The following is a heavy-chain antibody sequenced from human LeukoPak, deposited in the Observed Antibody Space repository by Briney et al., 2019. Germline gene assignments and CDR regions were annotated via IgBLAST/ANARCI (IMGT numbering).Heavy chain of an antibody. CDR2: ISGTGGST. J-gene: IGHJ5*02. Sequence: PGGSLRLSCAASGFTFSTYAMTWVRQAPGKGLEWVSLISGTGGSTYYADSVKGRFTISRDNSKNTLYLQMNSLRAEDTAVYYCSRDNSVRDEAWWFNPWGQGTLVTVSS. CDR3: SRDNSVRDEAWWFNP. D-gene: IGHD5-24*01. V-gene: IGHV3-23*01. CDR1: GFTFSTYA.